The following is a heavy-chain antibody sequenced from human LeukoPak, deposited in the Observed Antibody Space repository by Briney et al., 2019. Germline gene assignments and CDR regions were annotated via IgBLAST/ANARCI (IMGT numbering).Heavy chain of an antibody. CDR1: GFTFDDYA. Sequence: GGSLRLSCAASGFTFDDYAMHWVRQAPGKGLEWVSGISWNSGSIGYADSVKGRFTISRDNAKNSLYLQMNSLRAEDTAVYYCARGAIVVVPAAITPYYMDVWGKGTTVTVSS. CDR3: ARGAIVVVPAAITPYYMDV. J-gene: IGHJ6*03. CDR2: ISWNSGSI. V-gene: IGHV3-9*01. D-gene: IGHD2-2*02.